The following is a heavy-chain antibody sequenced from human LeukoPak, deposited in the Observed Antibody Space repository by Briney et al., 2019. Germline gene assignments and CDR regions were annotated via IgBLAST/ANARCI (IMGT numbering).Heavy chain of an antibody. CDR1: GFTFSSYG. Sequence: PGRSLRLSCAASGFTFSSYGMHWVRQAPGKGLEWVAVIWYDGSIKYYVDSVKGRFTISRDNFKNTLYLQMNSLRAEDTAVYYCAKGPGYSTIDYWGQGTLVTVSS. CDR2: IWYDGSIK. D-gene: IGHD2-21*01. CDR3: AKGPGYSTIDY. V-gene: IGHV3-33*06. J-gene: IGHJ4*02.